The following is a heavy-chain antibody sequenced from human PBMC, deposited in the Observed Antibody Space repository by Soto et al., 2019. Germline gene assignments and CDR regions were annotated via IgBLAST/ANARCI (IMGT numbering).Heavy chain of an antibody. CDR1: GYTFTSYG. CDR2: ISAYNGNT. J-gene: IGHJ6*02. Sequence: ASVKVSCKASGYTFTSYGISWVRQAPGQGLEWMGWISAYNGNTNYAQKHQGRVTMTTDTSTSTDYIELRSLSSDDTAVYYCVRDLFCIITSCYVRSWGGESYGMDVWGQGTTVTVSS. CDR3: VRDLFCIITSCYVRSWGGESYGMDV. V-gene: IGHV1-18*01. D-gene: IGHD2-2*01.